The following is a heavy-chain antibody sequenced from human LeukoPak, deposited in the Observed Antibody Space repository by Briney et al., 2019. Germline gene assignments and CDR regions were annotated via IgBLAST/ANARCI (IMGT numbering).Heavy chain of an antibody. D-gene: IGHD3-22*01. J-gene: IGHJ4*02. CDR2: IYTGDPDT. CDR3: ARRRYYYDSSGYPSNGFDY. V-gene: IGHV5-51*01. Sequence: GESLKISCKGSGYSFTSYWIGWVRQTPGKGLEWMGIIYTGDPDTRYSPSFQGQVTISADKSISTAYLQWSSLKASDTAMYYCARRRYYYDSSGYPSNGFDYWGQGTLVTVPS. CDR1: GYSFTSYW.